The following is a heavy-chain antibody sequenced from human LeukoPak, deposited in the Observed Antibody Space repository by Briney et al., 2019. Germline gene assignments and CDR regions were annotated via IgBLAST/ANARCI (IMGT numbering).Heavy chain of an antibody. CDR3: ARGQTTVTN. D-gene: IGHD4-17*01. Sequence: GGSLRLSRAASGFTFSSYWMSWVRQAPGKGLEWVANIKQDGSEKYYVDSVKGRFTISRDNAKNSLYLQMNSLRAEDTAVYFYARGQTTVTNWGQGTLVTVSS. CDR2: IKQDGSEK. CDR1: GFTFSSYW. V-gene: IGHV3-7*03. J-gene: IGHJ4*02.